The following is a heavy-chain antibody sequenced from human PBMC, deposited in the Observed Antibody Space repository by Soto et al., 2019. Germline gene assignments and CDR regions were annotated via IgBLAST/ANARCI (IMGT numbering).Heavy chain of an antibody. V-gene: IGHV3-23*01. J-gene: IGHJ6*02. CDR1: GFTFSSYA. CDR2: ISGSGGST. Sequence: GGSLRLSCAASGFTFSSYAMSWVRQAPGKGLEWVSAISGSGGSTYYEDSVKGRFTISRDNSKNTLYLQMNSLRAEDTAVYYCAKDDITMVRGVICAGMDVWGQGTTVTVSS. D-gene: IGHD3-10*01. CDR3: AKDDITMVRGVICAGMDV.